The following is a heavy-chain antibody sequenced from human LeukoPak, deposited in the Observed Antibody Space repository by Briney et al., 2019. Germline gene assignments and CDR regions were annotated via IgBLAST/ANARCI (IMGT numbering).Heavy chain of an antibody. Sequence: GGSLRLSCAASGFTFSSYSMNWARQAPGKGLEWVSYISSSSSTIYYADSVKGRFTISRDNSKNTLFLQMNSLRAEDTAVYYCARADGTGGPYDYWGQGTLVTVSS. D-gene: IGHD3/OR15-3a*01. CDR3: ARADGTGGPYDY. CDR2: ISSSSSTI. CDR1: GFTFSSYS. V-gene: IGHV3-48*01. J-gene: IGHJ4*02.